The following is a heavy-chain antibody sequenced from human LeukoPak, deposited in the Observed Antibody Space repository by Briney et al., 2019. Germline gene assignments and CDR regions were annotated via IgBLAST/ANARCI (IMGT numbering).Heavy chain of an antibody. J-gene: IGHJ4*02. CDR3: ARGLTTRRSPAADY. CDR2: INPNSGGT. Sequence: GASVKVSCKASGYTFTGYYMHWVRQALGQGLEWMGRINPNSGGTNYAQKFQGRVTMTTDTSISTAYMELSRLRSDDTAVYYCARGLTTRRSPAADYWGQGTLVTVSS. CDR1: GYTFTGYY. V-gene: IGHV1-2*06. D-gene: IGHD4-11*01.